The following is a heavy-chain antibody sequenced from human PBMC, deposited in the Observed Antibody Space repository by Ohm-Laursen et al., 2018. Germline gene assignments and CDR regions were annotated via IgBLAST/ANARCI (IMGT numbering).Heavy chain of an antibody. Sequence: GASVKVSCKSSGYTFSDHYIHWMRQAPGQGLEWMGWINPNRGGTNHAQKFQGRVTMTTDTSISTAYMELSSLKSDDTAVYYCARGSSFDYWGQGTLVTVSS. CDR1: GYTFSDHY. J-gene: IGHJ4*02. CDR2: INPNRGGT. D-gene: IGHD2-15*01. CDR3: ARGSSFDY. V-gene: IGHV1-2*02.